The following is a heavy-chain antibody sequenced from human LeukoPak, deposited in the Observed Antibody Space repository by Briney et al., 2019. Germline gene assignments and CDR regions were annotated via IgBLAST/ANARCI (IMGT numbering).Heavy chain of an antibody. CDR1: GGSVSSGSYY. CDR3: ARDSVAGNDYVWGSYRSRTSDAFDI. Sequence: SETLSLTCTVSGGSVSSGSYYWSWIRQPPGKGLEWIGDIYYSGSTNYNPSLKSRVTISVDTSKNQFSLKLSSVTAADTAVYYCARDSVAGNDYVWGSYRSRTSDAFDIWGQGTMVTVSS. J-gene: IGHJ3*02. V-gene: IGHV4-61*01. D-gene: IGHD3-16*02. CDR2: IYYSGST.